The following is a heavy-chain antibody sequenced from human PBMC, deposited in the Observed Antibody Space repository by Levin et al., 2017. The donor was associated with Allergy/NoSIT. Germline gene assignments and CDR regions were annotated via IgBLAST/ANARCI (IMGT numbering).Heavy chain of an antibody. CDR1: GASLSTYY. CDR3: ARSYSSSPDGFHM. Sequence: SETLSLTCTVSGASLSTYYWSWIRQPPGKGLEWIGYIFYTGNSDYNPSLKSRVTISVDTSKNQLSLKMNSVTAADTAVYYCARSYSSSPDGFHMWGQGTMVTVSS. J-gene: IGHJ3*02. D-gene: IGHD6-13*01. V-gene: IGHV4-59*01. CDR2: IFYTGNS.